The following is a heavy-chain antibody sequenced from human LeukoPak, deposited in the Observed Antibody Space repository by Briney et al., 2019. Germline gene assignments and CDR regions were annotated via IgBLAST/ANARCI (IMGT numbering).Heavy chain of an antibody. V-gene: IGHV3-15*01. CDR2: IKSKTDGGTT. CDR3: TTGPPMVRGVFDY. Sequence: GGSLRLSCAASGFTFSNAWMSWVRQAPGKGLEWVGRIKSKTDGGTTDYAAPVKGRLTISRDDSKNTLYLQMNSLKTEDTAVYYCTTGPPMVRGVFDYWGQGTLVTVSS. CDR1: GFTFSNAW. D-gene: IGHD3-10*01. J-gene: IGHJ4*02.